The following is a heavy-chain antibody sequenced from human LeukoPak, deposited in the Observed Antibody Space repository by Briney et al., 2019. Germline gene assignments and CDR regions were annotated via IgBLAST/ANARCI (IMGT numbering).Heavy chain of an antibody. V-gene: IGHV4-31*03. CDR2: IYYSGST. CDR3: ARGKGIAVAGDY. CDR1: GGSISSGGYY. J-gene: IGHJ4*02. Sequence: SETRSLTCTVSGGSISSGGYYWSWIRQHPGKGLEWIGYIYYSGSTYYNPSLKSRVTISVDTSKNQFSLKLSSVTAADTAVYYCARGKGIAVAGDYWGQGTLVTVSS. D-gene: IGHD6-19*01.